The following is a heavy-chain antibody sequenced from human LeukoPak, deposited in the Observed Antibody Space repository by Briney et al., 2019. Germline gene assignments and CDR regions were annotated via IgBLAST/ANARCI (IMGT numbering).Heavy chain of an antibody. V-gene: IGHV3-23*01. D-gene: IGHD5-12*01. CDR1: GFTYSSYA. CDR3: AKAPPPLATITFFFDY. CDR2: ISGSGGST. J-gene: IGHJ4*02. Sequence: GGSLRLSCAASGFTYSSYAMSWVRQAPGKGLEWVSAISGSGGSTYYADSVKGRFTISRDNSKNTLYLQMNSLRAEDTAVYYCAKAPPPLATITFFFDYWGQGTLVTVSS.